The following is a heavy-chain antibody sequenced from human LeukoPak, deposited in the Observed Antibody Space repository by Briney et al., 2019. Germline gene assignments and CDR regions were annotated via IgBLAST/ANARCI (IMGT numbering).Heavy chain of an antibody. CDR1: GFTFINHA. D-gene: IGHD5-18*01. J-gene: IGHJ4*02. V-gene: IGHV3-23*01. Sequence: GGSLRLSCAASGFTFINHAMSWVRQAPGKGLEGVSVISGSGSSAYYADSVKGRFTISRDNSRNMLYLQMNSLRAEDTAVYYCAKGQGYRYGDGIDYWGQGTLVTVSS. CDR2: ISGSGSSA. CDR3: AKGQGYRYGDGIDY.